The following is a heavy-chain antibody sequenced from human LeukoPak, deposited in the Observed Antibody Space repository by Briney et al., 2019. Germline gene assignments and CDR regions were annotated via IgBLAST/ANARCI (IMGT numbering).Heavy chain of an antibody. D-gene: IGHD5-24*01. CDR1: GFTFSAYW. Sequence: GGSLRLSCAASGFTFSAYWMSWVRQAPGKGLEWVANIREDGSEKYYVDSVKGQFTISRDNAKNSLFLQMDSLRAEDAAVYYCARLDEAFDNWGQGTLVTVSS. V-gene: IGHV3-7*01. J-gene: IGHJ4*02. CDR3: ARLDEAFDN. CDR2: IREDGSEK.